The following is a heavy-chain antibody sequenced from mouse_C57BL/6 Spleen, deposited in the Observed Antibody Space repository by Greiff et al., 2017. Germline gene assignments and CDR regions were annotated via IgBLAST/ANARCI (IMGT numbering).Heavy chain of an antibody. Sequence: VQLQQPGAELVKPGASVKLSCKASGYTFTSYWMHWVKQRPGQGLEWIGMIHPNSGSTNYNEKFKSKATLTVDKSSSTAYMQLSSLTSEDSAVYYCAREGTRTVVDAMDYWGQGTSVTVSS. CDR2: IHPNSGST. CDR1: GYTFTSYW. V-gene: IGHV1-64*01. CDR3: AREGTRTVVDAMDY. J-gene: IGHJ4*01. D-gene: IGHD1-1*01.